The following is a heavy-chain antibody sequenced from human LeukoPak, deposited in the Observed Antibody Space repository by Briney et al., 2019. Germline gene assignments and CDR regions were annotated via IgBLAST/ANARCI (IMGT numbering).Heavy chain of an antibody. CDR3: ARDADPLAFDY. V-gene: IGHV4-30-2*01. CDR2: VRHTGTT. CDR1: GGSISSGFYS. Sequence: PSQTLSLTCAVSGGSISSGFYSWNRIRQPPRKGLEWIGYVRHTGTTYCNPSLKSRLTISVDTSKNQFSLKLSSVTAADTAIYYCARDADPLAFDYWGQGTLVTVSS. J-gene: IGHJ4*02.